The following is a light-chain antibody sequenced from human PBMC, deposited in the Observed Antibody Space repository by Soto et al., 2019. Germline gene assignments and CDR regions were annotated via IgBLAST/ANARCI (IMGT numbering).Light chain of an antibody. Sequence: QSVLTQPPSASGSPGQSVTISCTGTSRDIGGYDYVSWYQQHPGKAPKLLIYEVSERPSGVPDRFSGSRSGNTASLTVSGLQADDEADYYCSSSAGNNNLVFGGGTQLTVL. CDR3: SSSAGNNNLV. CDR2: EVS. CDR1: SRDIGGYDY. V-gene: IGLV2-8*01. J-gene: IGLJ2*01.